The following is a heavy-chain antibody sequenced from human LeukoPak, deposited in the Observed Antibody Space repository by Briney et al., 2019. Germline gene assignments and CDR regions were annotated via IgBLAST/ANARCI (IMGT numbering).Heavy chain of an antibody. CDR3: AKEDRAPYCSSTSCLFDY. CDR1: GLTFSSYG. D-gene: IGHD2-2*01. CDR2: ISGSGGST. J-gene: IGHJ4*02. Sequence: GGSLRLFCAASGLTFSSYGMSWVRQAPGKGLEWVSAISGSGGSTYYADSVKGRFTISRDNSKNSLYLQMNSLRTEDTALYYCAKEDRAPYCSSTSCLFDYWGQGTLVTVSS. V-gene: IGHV3-23*01.